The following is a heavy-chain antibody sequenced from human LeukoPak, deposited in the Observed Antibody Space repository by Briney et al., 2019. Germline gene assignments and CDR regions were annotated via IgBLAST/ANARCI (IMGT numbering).Heavy chain of an antibody. CDR2: MSGSGDST. CDR3: AKGRVRQFDPFDY. Sequence: GGSLRLSCAASGFIFSSYGMSWVRQAPGKGLEWVSFMSGSGDSTYYADSVKGRFTISRDNSKNTLYLQMNSLRAEDTAVYYCAKGRVRQFDPFDYWGQGTLVTVSS. CDR1: GFIFSSYG. J-gene: IGHJ4*02. V-gene: IGHV3-23*01. D-gene: IGHD1-1*01.